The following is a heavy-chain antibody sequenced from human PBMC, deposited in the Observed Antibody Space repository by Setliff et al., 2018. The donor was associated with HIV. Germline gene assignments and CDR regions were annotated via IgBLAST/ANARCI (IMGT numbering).Heavy chain of an antibody. V-gene: IGHV4-59*11. CDR3: VRGYCSSTTCHDDYYYMDV. CDR2: IFYTGST. CDR1: GGSISGHY. J-gene: IGHJ6*03. D-gene: IGHD2-2*01. Sequence: PSETLSLTCTVSGGSISGHYWSWIRQPPGKGLEWIAYIFYTGSTNYNPSLKSRVTISVDTSKNQFFLKLSSVTAADTAVYYCVRGYCSSTTCHDDYYYMDVWGKGSTVTVSS.